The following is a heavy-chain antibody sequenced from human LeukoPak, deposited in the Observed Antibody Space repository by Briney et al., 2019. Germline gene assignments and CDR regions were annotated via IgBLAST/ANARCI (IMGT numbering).Heavy chain of an antibody. Sequence: SETLSLTCTVSGGSISSYYWSWLRQPAGKGLEWIGRIYTSGSTNYNPSLKSRVTISVDTSKNQFSLKLSSVTAADTAVYYCAREGKSGYYDSSGYYYLTVFDYWGQGTLVTVSS. J-gene: IGHJ4*02. CDR1: GGSISSYY. CDR3: AREGKSGYYDSSGYYYLTVFDY. D-gene: IGHD3-22*01. CDR2: IYTSGST. V-gene: IGHV4-4*07.